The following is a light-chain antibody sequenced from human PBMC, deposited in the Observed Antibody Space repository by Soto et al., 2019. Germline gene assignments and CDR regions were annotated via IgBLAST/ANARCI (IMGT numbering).Light chain of an antibody. CDR3: SSYAGSNNYV. V-gene: IGLV2-8*01. J-gene: IGLJ1*01. CDR1: SSDVGGYHY. CDR2: EVS. Sequence: QSALTQPPSASGSPGQSVTISCTGTSSDVGGYHYVSWYQQHPGKAPKLMIYEVSKRPSGVPDRFSGSKSSNTASLTVSWLQAEDEADYCCSSYAGSNNYVFGTGTKLTVL.